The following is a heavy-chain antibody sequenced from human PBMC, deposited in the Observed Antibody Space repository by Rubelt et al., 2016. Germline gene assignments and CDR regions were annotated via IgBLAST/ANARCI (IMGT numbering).Heavy chain of an antibody. CDR2: IYYSGSP. J-gene: IGHJ5*02. CDR3: ARDSTSGSYSLSNYFDP. CDR1: GGSISGYY. Sequence: QPQLQESGPGLVKPSETLSPTCTVSGGSISGYYWSWIRQPPGKGLEWIGTIYYSGSPYYNQSLKSRVTISGDTSKNQVSLRLTSVTAADTAVYYCARDSTSGSYSLSNYFDPWGQGTLVTVSS. V-gene: IGHV4-59*01. D-gene: IGHD3-10*01.